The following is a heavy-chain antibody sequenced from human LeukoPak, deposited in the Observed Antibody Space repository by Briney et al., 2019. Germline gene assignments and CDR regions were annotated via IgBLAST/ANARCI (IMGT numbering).Heavy chain of an antibody. J-gene: IGHJ4*02. CDR1: GFTFSSYA. CDR2: ISGSGGST. V-gene: IGHV3-23*01. D-gene: IGHD3-9*01. CDR3: AKGYDILTGYYLFDY. Sequence: GGSLRLSCAASGFTFSSYAMSWVRQAPGKGLEWVSAISGSGGSTYYADSVKGRFTISRDNSKNTLYLQMNSLGAEDTAVYYCAKGYDILTGYYLFDYWGQGTLVTVSS.